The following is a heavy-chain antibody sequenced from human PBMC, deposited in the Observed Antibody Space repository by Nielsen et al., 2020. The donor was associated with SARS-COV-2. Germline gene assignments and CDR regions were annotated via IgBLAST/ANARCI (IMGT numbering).Heavy chain of an antibody. Sequence: WIRQPPGKGLEWIGYIYHSGSTYYNPSLKSRVTISVDRSKNQFSLKLSSVTAADTAVYYCATAYGGRWGQGTLVTVSS. CDR2: IYHSGST. V-gene: IGHV4-30-2*01. J-gene: IGHJ4*02. D-gene: IGHD4-17*01. CDR3: ATAYGGR.